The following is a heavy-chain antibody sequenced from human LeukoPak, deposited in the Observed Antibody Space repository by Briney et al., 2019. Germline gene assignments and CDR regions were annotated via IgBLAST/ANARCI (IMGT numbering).Heavy chain of an antibody. J-gene: IGHJ4*02. Sequence: GGYLRLSCAASGFTFSSYGMHWVRQAPGKGLEWVAVISYDGSNKYYADSVKGRFTISRDNSKNTLYLQMNSLSAEDTAVYYCAKGGVITFDYWGQGTLVTVSS. CDR3: AKGGVITFDY. D-gene: IGHD3-10*01. CDR1: GFTFSSYG. CDR2: ISYDGSNK. V-gene: IGHV3-30*18.